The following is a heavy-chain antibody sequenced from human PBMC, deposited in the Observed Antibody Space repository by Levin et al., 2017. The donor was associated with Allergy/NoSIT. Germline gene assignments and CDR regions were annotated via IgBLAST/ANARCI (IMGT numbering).Heavy chain of an antibody. CDR3: AKEIAAPGLYYYGLDV. D-gene: IGHD6-13*01. CDR1: GFTFTTYA. Sequence: HPGGSLRLSCAASGFTFTTYAMSWVRQAPGKGLEWVSSISRSGLSTYSADSVKGRFTISRDNSKNTLYLQMNSLRVEDTALYYCAKEIAAPGLYYYGLDVWGQGTTVTVSS. V-gene: IGHV3-23*01. CDR2: ISRSGLST. J-gene: IGHJ6*02.